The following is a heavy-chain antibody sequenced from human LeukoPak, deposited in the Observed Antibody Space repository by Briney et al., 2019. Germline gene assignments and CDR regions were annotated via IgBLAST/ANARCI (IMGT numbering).Heavy chain of an antibody. J-gene: IGHJ4*02. D-gene: IGHD3-16*02. V-gene: IGHV3-23*01. Sequence: GGSLTLSCAASAFTFSSDAMSWVRQAPGKGLEWVSAISGSGGSTYYADSVKGRFTISRHNSKNTLYLQMNSLRAEDTAVYCCAKSRYTGPPLYWGQGTLVTVSS. CDR2: ISGSGGST. CDR1: AFTFSSDA. CDR3: AKSRYTGPPLY.